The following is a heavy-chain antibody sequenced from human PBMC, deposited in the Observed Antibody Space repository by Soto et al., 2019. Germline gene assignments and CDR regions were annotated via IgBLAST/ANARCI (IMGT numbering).Heavy chain of an antibody. V-gene: IGHV1-2*04. Sequence: QVQLVQSGAEVKKPGASVKVSCRASGYTFTGYYMPWVRQARGQGLEWMGWINPNSGGTNYAQNFQGWVNMTRDTSISTAYMELSRLRSDDTAVYYCARTHCSSTRCYVGSWDYWGQGTLVTVSS. CDR2: INPNSGGT. CDR1: GYTFTGYY. D-gene: IGHD2-2*01. CDR3: ARTHCSSTRCYVGSWDY. J-gene: IGHJ4*02.